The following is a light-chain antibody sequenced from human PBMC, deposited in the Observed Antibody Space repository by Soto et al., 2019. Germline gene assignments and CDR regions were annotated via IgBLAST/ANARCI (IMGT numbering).Light chain of an antibody. CDR2: GAS. CDR1: QSVSSN. Sequence: EIVMTQSPATLSVSPGERATLSCRASQSVSSNLAWYQQKPGQAPRLLIYGASTRATGIPARFSGSGSGTEFTLTISSRQSEDWAVYYCQQYNNWLLLTFGGGTKVEIK. V-gene: IGKV3-15*01. J-gene: IGKJ4*01. CDR3: QQYNNWLLLT.